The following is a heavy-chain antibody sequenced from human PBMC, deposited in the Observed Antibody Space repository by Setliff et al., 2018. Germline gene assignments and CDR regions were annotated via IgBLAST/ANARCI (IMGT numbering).Heavy chain of an antibody. Sequence: GESLKISCAASGFTFSSYWMHWVRQVPGKGLVWVSRSNSDGSSTSYADSVKGRFTISRDNAKNTLYLQMNSPRAEDTAVYYCARERSLWFGELSRQHFDYWGQGTLVTVSS. CDR2: SNSDGSST. V-gene: IGHV3-74*01. D-gene: IGHD3-10*01. CDR1: GFTFSSYW. J-gene: IGHJ4*02. CDR3: ARERSLWFGELSRQHFDY.